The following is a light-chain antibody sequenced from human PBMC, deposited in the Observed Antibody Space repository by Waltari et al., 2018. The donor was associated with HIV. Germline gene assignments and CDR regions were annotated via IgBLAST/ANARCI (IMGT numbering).Light chain of an antibody. CDR1: NSNIGSHF. Sequence: QSVLTQPPSVSAAPGQKVTLSSSGSNSNIGSHFVSWYQHFPGRAPKLLIYDDDDRPSDIPDRFSGSKSGTSATLDITGLQTGDEADYYCGTWDTILVAVVLGGGTKLTVL. J-gene: IGLJ2*01. CDR2: DDD. V-gene: IGLV1-51*01. CDR3: GTWDTILVAVV.